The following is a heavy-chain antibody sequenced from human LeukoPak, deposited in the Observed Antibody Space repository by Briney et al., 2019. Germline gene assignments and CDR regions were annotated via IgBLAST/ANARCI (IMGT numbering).Heavy chain of an antibody. V-gene: IGHV3-7*01. CDR3: VVSRLKTLLLTVRGPIMAWFDP. Sequence: PGGSLRLSCAASGFTFSSYWMSWVRQAPGKGLEWVANIKQDGSEKCYVDSVKGRFTISRDNAKNSLYLQMNSLRAEDTAVYYCVVSRLKTLLLTVRGPIMAWFDPWGQGTLVTVSS. CDR2: IKQDGSEK. J-gene: IGHJ5*02. D-gene: IGHD3-10*01. CDR1: GFTFSSYW.